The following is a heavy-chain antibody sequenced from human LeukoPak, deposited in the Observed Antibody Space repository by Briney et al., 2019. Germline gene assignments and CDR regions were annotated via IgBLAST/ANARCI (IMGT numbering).Heavy chain of an antibody. Sequence: ASVKVSCKASGYTFTSYGINWVRQATRQGFEWMGWMNPNSGNTGYSQNFQGRVTMTRNTSISTAYMELNSLRSEDTAVYYCAAKRIAAAAIDYWGQGTLVTVSS. CDR2: MNPNSGNT. D-gene: IGHD6-13*01. V-gene: IGHV1-8*01. CDR3: AAKRIAAAAIDY. CDR1: GYTFTSYG. J-gene: IGHJ4*02.